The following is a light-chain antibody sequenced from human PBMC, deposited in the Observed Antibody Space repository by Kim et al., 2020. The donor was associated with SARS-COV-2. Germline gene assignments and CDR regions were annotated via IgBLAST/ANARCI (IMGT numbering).Light chain of an antibody. CDR3: NSRDTSDNQWV. CDR2: GQN. Sequence: SSELTQDPAVSVALGQTVTINCQGDSLRTSYASWYQLKPRQAPLLVLFGQNHRPSGIPARFSGSNSGNRSSLTITGDQAEDEADYYSNSRDTSDNQWV. V-gene: IGLV3-19*01. CDR1: SLRTSY. J-gene: IGLJ3*02.